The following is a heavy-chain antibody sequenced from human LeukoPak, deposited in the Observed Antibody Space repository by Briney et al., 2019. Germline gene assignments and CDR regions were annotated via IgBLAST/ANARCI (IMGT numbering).Heavy chain of an antibody. V-gene: IGHV3-64*01. D-gene: IGHD2-15*01. CDR3: AREYCSGGSCYYYFDY. J-gene: IGHJ4*02. CDR2: ISSNGGST. Sequence: GGALLRSLSASGFTFISYAMQWVRRAPGKGREYGSAISSNGGSTYYANSVKGRFTISRDDSKNTLYLQMGSLRAEDMAVYYCAREYCSGGSCYYYFDYWGQGTLVTVSS. CDR1: GFTFISYA.